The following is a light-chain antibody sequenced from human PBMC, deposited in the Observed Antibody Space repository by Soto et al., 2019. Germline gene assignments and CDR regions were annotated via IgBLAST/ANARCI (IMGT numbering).Light chain of an antibody. V-gene: IGKV3-15*01. Sequence: EIVMTQSPATLSVSPGERATLSCRASQSVSSNLAWYQQKPGQAPRLLIYGASTRATGIPARFSGSGSGTEFTLTISSLQSEDFAVYYCQQYNNWPPMAFGQGTKVKSN. J-gene: IGKJ1*01. CDR2: GAS. CDR1: QSVSSN. CDR3: QQYNNWPPMA.